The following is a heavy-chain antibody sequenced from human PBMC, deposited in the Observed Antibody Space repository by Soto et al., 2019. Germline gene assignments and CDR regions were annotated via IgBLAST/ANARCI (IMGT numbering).Heavy chain of an antibody. CDR2: IYYSGST. J-gene: IGHJ4*02. V-gene: IGHV4-59*01. CDR1: GGSISSYY. Sequence: SETLSLTCTVSGGSISSYYWSWIRQPPGKGLEWIGYIYYSGSTNYNPSLKSRVTISVDTSKNQFSLKLSSVTAADTAVYYCARVRVGGLDYWGQGTLVTVSS. CDR3: ARVRVGGLDY. D-gene: IGHD3-10*01.